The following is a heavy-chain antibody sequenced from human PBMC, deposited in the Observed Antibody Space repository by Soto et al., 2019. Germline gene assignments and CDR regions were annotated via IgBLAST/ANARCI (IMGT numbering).Heavy chain of an antibody. V-gene: IGHV3-48*02. CDR1: GFTFSSYS. CDR2: ISSSSSTI. D-gene: IGHD3-3*01. CDR3: ARDLNFSYDFWSGAPPYY. Sequence: EVQLVESGGGLVQPGGSLRLSCAASGFTFSSYSMNWVRQAPGKGLEWVSYISSSSSTIYYADSVKGRFTISRDNAKNSLYLQMNSLRDEDTAVYYCARDLNFSYDFWSGAPPYYWGQGTLVTVSS. J-gene: IGHJ4*02.